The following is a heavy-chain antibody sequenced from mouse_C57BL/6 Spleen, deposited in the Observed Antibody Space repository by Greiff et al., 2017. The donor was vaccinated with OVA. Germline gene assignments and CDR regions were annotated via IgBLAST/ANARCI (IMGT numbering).Heavy chain of an antibody. V-gene: IGHV1-26*01. D-gene: IGHD1-1*01. J-gene: IGHJ3*01. CDR3: ARGPYYYGSSPWFAY. Sequence: EVQLQQSGPELVKPGASVKISCKASGYTFTDYYMNWVKQSHGKSLEWIGDINPNNGGTSYNQKFKGKATLTVDKSSSTAYMELRSLTSEDSAVYYCARGPYYYGSSPWFAYWGQGTLVTVSA. CDR1: GYTFTDYY. CDR2: INPNNGGT.